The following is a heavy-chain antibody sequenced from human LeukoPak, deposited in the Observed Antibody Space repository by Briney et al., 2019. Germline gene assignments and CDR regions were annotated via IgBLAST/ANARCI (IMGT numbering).Heavy chain of an antibody. CDR1: GFTFSNYA. Sequence: GGSLRLSCAASGFTFSNYAMSWVRQAPGKGLEWVSSISSSSSYIYYADSVKGRFTISRDNAKNSLYLQMNSLRAEDTAVYYCARAQEVDIVATIFSGYYYYGMDVWGQGTTVTVSS. CDR2: ISSSSSYI. D-gene: IGHD5-12*01. CDR3: ARAQEVDIVATIFSGYYYYGMDV. J-gene: IGHJ6*02. V-gene: IGHV3-21*01.